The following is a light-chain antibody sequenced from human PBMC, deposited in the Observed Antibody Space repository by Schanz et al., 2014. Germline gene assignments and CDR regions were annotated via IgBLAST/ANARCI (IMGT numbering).Light chain of an antibody. Sequence: EIVLTQSPGTLSLSPGERATLSCRASQSVSSNLAWYQQKPGQAPRLLIYGASTRPTGIPDRFSGSGSGTDFTLTISSLQPEDFAVYYCQQYTGSLPWTFGQGTRVEIK. CDR2: GAS. V-gene: IGKV3-20*01. CDR3: QQYTGSLPWT. CDR1: QSVSSN. J-gene: IGKJ1*01.